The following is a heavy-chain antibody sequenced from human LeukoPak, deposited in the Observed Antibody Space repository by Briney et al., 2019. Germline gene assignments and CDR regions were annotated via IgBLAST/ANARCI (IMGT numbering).Heavy chain of an antibody. CDR2: INPNSGGT. D-gene: IGHD2-21*02. CDR3: ARGDEAGPRYPFEAYCGGDCYPRQKYNWFDP. Sequence: ASVKVSCKASGYTFTGYYMHWVRQAPGQGLEWMGWINPNSGGTNYAQKFQGRVTMTRVTSISTAYMELSRLRSDDTAVYYCARGDEAGPRYPFEAYCGGDCYPRQKYNWFDPWGQGTLVTVSS. CDR1: GYTFTGYY. V-gene: IGHV1-2*02. J-gene: IGHJ5*02.